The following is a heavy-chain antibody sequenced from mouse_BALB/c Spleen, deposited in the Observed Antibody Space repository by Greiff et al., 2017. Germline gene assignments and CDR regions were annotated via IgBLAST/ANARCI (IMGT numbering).Heavy chain of an antibody. V-gene: IGHV1-9*01. J-gene: IGHJ4*01. CDR2: ILPGSGST. Sequence: QVQLKQSGAELMKPGASVKISCKATGYTFSSYWIEWVKQRPGHGLEWIGEILPGSGSTNYNEKFKGKATFTADTSSNTAYMQLSSLTSEDSAVYYCARREDGYYYAMDYWGQGTSVTVSS. CDR3: ARREDGYYYAMDY. D-gene: IGHD2-3*01. CDR1: GYTFSSYW.